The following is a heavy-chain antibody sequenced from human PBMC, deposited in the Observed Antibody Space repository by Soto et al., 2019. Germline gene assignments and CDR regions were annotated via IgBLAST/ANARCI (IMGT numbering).Heavy chain of an antibody. D-gene: IGHD5-18*01. J-gene: IGHJ6*02. CDR2: IDPSDSYT. V-gene: IGHV5-10-1*01. CDR1: GYSFTSYW. Sequence: VESLKISCKGSGYSFTSYWISWVRQMPGKGLEWMGRIDPSDSYTNYSPSFQGHVTISADKSISTAYLQWSSLKASATAMYYCATEGWDTAMANYFYCGMDVWGQGTRVSVSS. CDR3: ATEGWDTAMANYFYCGMDV.